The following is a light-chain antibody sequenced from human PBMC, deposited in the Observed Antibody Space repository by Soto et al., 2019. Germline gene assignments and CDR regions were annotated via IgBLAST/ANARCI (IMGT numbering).Light chain of an antibody. J-gene: IGLJ2*01. V-gene: IGLV2-14*01. Sequence: QSALTQPASVSGSPGQSITISCTGTSSDVGGYNYVSWYQQHPGKAPKLMIYDVSNRPSGVSNRFSGSKSGNTASLTISGLQAEDEADYYCSSYTSSNGVVFGGGTKLTV. CDR3: SSYTSSNGVV. CDR2: DVS. CDR1: SSDVGGYNY.